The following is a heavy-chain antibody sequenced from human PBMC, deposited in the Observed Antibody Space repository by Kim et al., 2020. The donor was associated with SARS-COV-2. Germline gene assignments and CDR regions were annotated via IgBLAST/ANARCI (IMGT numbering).Heavy chain of an antibody. Sequence: NPSLESRVTISVHPSKNQCSLKLSSVTAADTAVYYCARVDGYSRMYYFDYWGQGTLVTVSS. V-gene: IGHV4-59*01. D-gene: IGHD6-25*01. CDR3: ARVDGYSRMYYFDY. J-gene: IGHJ4*02.